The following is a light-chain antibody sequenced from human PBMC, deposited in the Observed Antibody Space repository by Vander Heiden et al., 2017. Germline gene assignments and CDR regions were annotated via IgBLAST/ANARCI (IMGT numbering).Light chain of an antibody. J-gene: IGKJ1*01. V-gene: IGKV4-1*01. CDR2: WAS. CDR3: QQYYSRFRR. CDR1: QSVLSSSNNKNY. Sequence: DIVMTQSPDSLAVSLGERATIDCKSIQSVLSSSNNKNYLAWYQQKPGQPPKLLICWASTRESGVPDRFSGSGSGTDFTLTISGLQAEDVAVYYCQQYYSRFRRFGQGTKVEFK.